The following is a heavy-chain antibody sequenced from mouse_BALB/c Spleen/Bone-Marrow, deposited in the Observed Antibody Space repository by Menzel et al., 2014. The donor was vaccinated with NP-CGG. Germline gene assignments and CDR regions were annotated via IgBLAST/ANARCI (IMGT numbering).Heavy chain of an antibody. J-gene: IGHJ2*01. V-gene: IGHV1S56*01. CDR2: TYPGNVNT. CDR3: ARSRYGSYYGY. Sequence: QVQLQQSGPELVKPGASVRISCKAPNYTFTTYYIYWVKQRPGQGLEWIGWTYPGNVNTKYNEKFKAKATLTADKSSSTAYMQLSSLTPEDSAVYFCARSRYGSYYGYWGQGTPLTVSS. D-gene: IGHD1-1*01. CDR1: NYTFTTYY.